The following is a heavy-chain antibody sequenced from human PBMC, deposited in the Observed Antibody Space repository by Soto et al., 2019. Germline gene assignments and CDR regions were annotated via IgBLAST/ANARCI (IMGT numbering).Heavy chain of an antibody. CDR1: RFPFSTYG. CDR2: ISYDGSNK. J-gene: IGHJ3*02. D-gene: IGHD4-17*01. V-gene: IGHV3-30*18. CDR3: AKVPYGDYPFDAFDI. Sequence: GGSLRLSCAASRFPFSTYGMHWVRQAPGKGLEWVAVISYDGSNKYYADSVKGRFTISRDNSKNTLYLQMNSLRAEDTAVYYCAKVPYGDYPFDAFDIWGQGTMVTVSS.